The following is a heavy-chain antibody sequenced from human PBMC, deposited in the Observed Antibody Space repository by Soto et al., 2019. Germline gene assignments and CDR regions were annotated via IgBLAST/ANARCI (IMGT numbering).Heavy chain of an antibody. D-gene: IGHD2-8*01. Sequence: QVQLQESGPGLVKPSQTLSLTCTVSGGSISSGGYYWSWIRQHPGKGLEWIGYIYYSGSTYYNPSLKRRVTISVDTSKNQFSLKLSSVTAADTAVYYCARDPSPEYCTNGVCYGVVWGQGTTVTVSS. CDR1: GGSISSGGYY. J-gene: IGHJ6*02. V-gene: IGHV4-31*03. CDR2: IYYSGST. CDR3: ARDPSPEYCTNGVCYGVV.